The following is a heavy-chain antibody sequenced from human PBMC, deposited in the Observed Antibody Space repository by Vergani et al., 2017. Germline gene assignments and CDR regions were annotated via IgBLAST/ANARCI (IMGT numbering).Heavy chain of an antibody. J-gene: IGHJ3*02. Sequence: EVQLVESGGGLVQPGGSLRLSCAASGFTFSSYAMYWVRQAPGKGLEYVSAISSNGGSTYYANSVKGRFTISRDNSKNTLFLQMRSLRAEDMAVYFCARDGCASTSCYPYAFDIWGQGTMVTVSS. CDR1: GFTFSSYA. V-gene: IGHV3-64*01. CDR2: ISSNGGST. D-gene: IGHD2-2*01. CDR3: ARDGCASTSCYPYAFDI.